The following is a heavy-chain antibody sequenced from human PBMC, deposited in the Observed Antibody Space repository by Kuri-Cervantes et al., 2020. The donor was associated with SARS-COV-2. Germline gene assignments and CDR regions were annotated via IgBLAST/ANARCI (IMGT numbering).Heavy chain of an antibody. CDR3: ARATGPPGYFDY. Sequence: SVKVSCKASGGTFSSYAISWVRQAPGQGLEWMGGIIPIFGTANYAQKFQGRVTITTDESTSTAYMELSSLRSEDTAVYYCARATGPPGYFDYWGQGALVTVSS. V-gene: IGHV1-69*05. CDR2: IIPIFGTA. J-gene: IGHJ4*02. CDR1: GGTFSSYA.